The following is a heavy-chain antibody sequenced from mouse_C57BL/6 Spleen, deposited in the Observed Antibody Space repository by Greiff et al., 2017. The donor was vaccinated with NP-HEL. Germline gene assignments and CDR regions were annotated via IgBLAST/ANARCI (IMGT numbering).Heavy chain of an antibody. CDR1: GYSFTGYF. D-gene: IGHD2-2*01. V-gene: IGHV1-20*01. J-gene: IGHJ4*01. CDR2: INPYNGDT. Sequence: VQLKQSGPELVKPGDSVKISCKASGYSFTGYFMNWVMQSHGKSLEWIGRINPYNGDTFYNQKFKGKATLTVDKSSSTAHMELRSLTSEDSAVYYCARSYGYDEEVYAMDYWGQGTSVTVSS. CDR3: ARSYGYDEEVYAMDY.